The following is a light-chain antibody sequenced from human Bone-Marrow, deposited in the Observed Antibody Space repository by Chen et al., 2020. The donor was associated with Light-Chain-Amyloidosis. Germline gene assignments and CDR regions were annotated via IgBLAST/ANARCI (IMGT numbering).Light chain of an antibody. Sequence: SYALTQPPSVLVSPGQTARITCSGDDLPTKYAYWYQHKPGQAPVLVIHRDTERPSGISERFSGSSSGTTATLTISGVQAEDEADYHCQSADSSGTYEVIFGGGTKLTVL. V-gene: IGLV3-25*03. CDR2: RDT. J-gene: IGLJ2*01. CDR1: DLPTKY. CDR3: QSADSSGTYEVI.